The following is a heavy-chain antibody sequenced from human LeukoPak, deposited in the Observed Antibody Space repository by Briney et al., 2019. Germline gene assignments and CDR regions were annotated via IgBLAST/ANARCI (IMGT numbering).Heavy chain of an antibody. CDR1: GGSISSSSYY. V-gene: IGHV4-39*01. CDR2: IYYSGST. J-gene: IGHJ4*02. D-gene: IGHD4-11*01. CDR3: ARHQTYDYLTHFDY. Sequence: SETLSLTCTVSGGSISSSSYYWGWIRQPPGKGLEWIGSIYYSGSTYYNPSLKSRVTISVDTSKNQFSLKLSSVTAADTAVYYCARHQTYDYLTHFDYWGQRTLVTVSS.